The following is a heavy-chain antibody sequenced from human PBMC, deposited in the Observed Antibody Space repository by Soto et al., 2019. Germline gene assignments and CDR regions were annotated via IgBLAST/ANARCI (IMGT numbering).Heavy chain of an antibody. CDR1: EGTLSGYA. V-gene: IGHV1-69*13. Sequence: SVKVSCKASEGTLSGYAVSWVRQAPGQGLEWVGGIVPIFARTHYARKFEGRVKITADGITNTANMELSSLRLDDTAVYYCARDRYCAGSYWVDWGQGTLVTVSS. CDR2: IVPIFART. D-gene: IGHD3-10*01. J-gene: IGHJ4*02. CDR3: ARDRYCAGSYWVD.